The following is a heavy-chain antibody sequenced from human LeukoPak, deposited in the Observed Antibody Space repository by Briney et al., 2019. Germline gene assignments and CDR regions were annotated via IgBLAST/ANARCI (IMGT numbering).Heavy chain of an antibody. V-gene: IGHV1-18*01. CDR1: GYTFTNYG. D-gene: IGHD3-3*01. CDR3: ARDLKITILGVLPWDYFGY. J-gene: IGHJ4*02. CDR2: ISAYNGNI. Sequence: GASVKVSCKASGYTFTNYGLSWVRQAPGQGLEWVGWISAYNGNIKYAQKFQGRVTMTTDTSTRTAYMELRSLTADDTALYYCARDLKITILGVLPWDYFGYWGQGTLVTVSS.